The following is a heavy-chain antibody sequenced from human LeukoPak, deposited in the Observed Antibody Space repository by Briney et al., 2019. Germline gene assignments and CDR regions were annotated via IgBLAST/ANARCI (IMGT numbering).Heavy chain of an antibody. D-gene: IGHD3-22*01. J-gene: IGHJ4*02. V-gene: IGHV3-21*01. CDR3: ARDLRYDSSGYYYLAFDY. CDR1: GFTFSSYS. Sequence: GGSLRLSCAASGFTFSSYSMNWVRQAPGKGLEWVSSISSSSSYIYYADSVKGRFTISRDNAKNSLYLQMNSLRAEDTAVYYRARDLRYDSSGYYYLAFDYWGQGTLVTVSS. CDR2: ISSSSSYI.